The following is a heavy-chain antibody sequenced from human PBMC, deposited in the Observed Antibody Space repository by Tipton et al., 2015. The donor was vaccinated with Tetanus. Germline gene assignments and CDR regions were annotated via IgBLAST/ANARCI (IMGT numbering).Heavy chain of an antibody. CDR2: INHSGNT. Sequence: LRLSCAVYGASFSDYYWSWIRQAPGKGLEWIGEINHSGNTNHNPSLKSRVTTSMDRSKNQISLQLTSVTAADTAVYFCAGVTAQRTELYFDHWGQGTLVTASS. CDR3: AGVTAQRTELYFDH. J-gene: IGHJ4*02. CDR1: GASFSDYY. D-gene: IGHD6-13*01. V-gene: IGHV4-34*01.